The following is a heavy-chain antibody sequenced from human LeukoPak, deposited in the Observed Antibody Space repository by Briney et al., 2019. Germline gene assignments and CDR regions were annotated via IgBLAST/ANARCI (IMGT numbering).Heavy chain of an antibody. Sequence: GGSLRLSCAASGFTFSSYGMHWVRQAPGKGREWVAVISYDGSNKYYADSVKGRFTISRDNSKNTLYVQMNSLRAEDTAGYYCEKAPWEIVAAYFFDYWGQGTLVTVSS. CDR2: ISYDGSNK. CDR1: GFTFSSYG. V-gene: IGHV3-30*18. CDR3: EKAPWEIVAAYFFDY. J-gene: IGHJ4*02. D-gene: IGHD2-15*01.